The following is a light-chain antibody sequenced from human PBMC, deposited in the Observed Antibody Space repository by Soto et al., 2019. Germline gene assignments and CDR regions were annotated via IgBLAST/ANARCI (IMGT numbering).Light chain of an antibody. CDR1: QSVSSSY. V-gene: IGKV3-20*01. CDR3: QQYGSSPPFT. Sequence: EIVLTQSPGTLSLSPGERATLSCRASQSVSSSYLAWYQQKPGQAPRLLIYGASSRATGIPDRFSGSGSGTDFTLTISRLEPDAFAVYYCQQYGSSPPFTFGPGTKVDIK. J-gene: IGKJ3*01. CDR2: GAS.